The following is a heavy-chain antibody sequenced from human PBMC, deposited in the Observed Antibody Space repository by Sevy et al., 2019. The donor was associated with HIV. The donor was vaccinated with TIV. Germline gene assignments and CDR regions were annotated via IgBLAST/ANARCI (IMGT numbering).Heavy chain of an antibody. J-gene: IGHJ4*02. CDR1: GFTFSSYE. CDR2: ISSSGSTI. D-gene: IGHD3-10*01. V-gene: IGHV3-48*03. CDR3: ARSRARVRGVTPPFPPDY. Sequence: GGSLRLSCAASGFTFSSYEMNWVRQAPGKGLEWVSYISSSGSTIYYADSVKGRFTISRDNAKNSLYLQMNSLRAEDTAVYYCARSRARVRGVTPPFPPDYWGQGTLVTVSS.